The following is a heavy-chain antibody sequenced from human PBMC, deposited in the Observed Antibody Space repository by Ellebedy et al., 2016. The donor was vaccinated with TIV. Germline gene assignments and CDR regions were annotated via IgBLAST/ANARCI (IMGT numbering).Heavy chain of an antibody. CDR2: INSDVSSA. J-gene: IGHJ5*02. Sequence: GESLKISCAASGFTVNTYWMHWVRQAPGKGLVWVSSINSDVSSATYADSVKGRFTISRDDAKNTLFLHMNSLRAEDTAGYYCAREGRGLAPGWFDPWGQGILVTVSS. D-gene: IGHD6-13*01. CDR1: GFTVNTYW. CDR3: AREGRGLAPGWFDP. V-gene: IGHV3-74*01.